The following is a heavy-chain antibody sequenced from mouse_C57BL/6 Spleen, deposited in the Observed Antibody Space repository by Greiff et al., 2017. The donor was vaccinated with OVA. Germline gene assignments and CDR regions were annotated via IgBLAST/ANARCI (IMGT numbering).Heavy chain of an antibody. CDR1: GYTFTDYY. CDR2: LNPYNGGT. CDR3: AINWDVLYAMDY. D-gene: IGHD4-1*02. Sequence: VQLQQSGPVLVKPGASVKMSCKASGYTFTDYYMNWVKQSHGKSLEWIGVLNPYNGGTSYNQKFKGKATLTVDKSSSTDYMELNSLTSEDSAVYYCAINWDVLYAMDYWGQGTSVTVSS. J-gene: IGHJ4*01. V-gene: IGHV1-19*01.